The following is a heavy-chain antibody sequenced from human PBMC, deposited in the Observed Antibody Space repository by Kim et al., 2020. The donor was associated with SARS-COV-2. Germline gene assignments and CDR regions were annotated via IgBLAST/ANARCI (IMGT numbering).Heavy chain of an antibody. CDR2: IYYSGST. V-gene: IGHV4-59*01. CDR1: GGSISSYY. Sequence: SETLSLTCTVSGGSISSYYWSWIRQPPGKGLEWIGYIYYSGSTNYNPSLKSRVTISVDTSKNQFSLKLSSVTAADTAVYYCARRYCSSTSCYAGAPFDYWGQGTLVTVSS. D-gene: IGHD2-2*01. CDR3: ARRYCSSTSCYAGAPFDY. J-gene: IGHJ4*02.